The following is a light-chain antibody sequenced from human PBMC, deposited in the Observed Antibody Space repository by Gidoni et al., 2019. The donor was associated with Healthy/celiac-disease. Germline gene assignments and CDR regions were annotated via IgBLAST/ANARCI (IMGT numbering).Light chain of an antibody. V-gene: IGLV3-25*03. Sequence: SYELTQPPPVSVSPGQTARITCAGDALQKQYAYWYQQKPGQAPVLVIYNDSERPSGIPERFSGSSSGTTVTLTISGVQAEDDADYYCQSAYSSGTYVFGTGTKVTVL. CDR1: ALQKQY. CDR3: QSAYSSGTYV. CDR2: NDS. J-gene: IGLJ1*01.